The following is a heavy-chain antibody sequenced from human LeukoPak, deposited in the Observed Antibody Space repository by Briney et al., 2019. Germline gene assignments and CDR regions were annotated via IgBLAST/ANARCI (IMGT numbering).Heavy chain of an antibody. V-gene: IGHV1-18*01. CDR2: ISAYNGNT. J-gene: IGHJ4*02. Sequence: ASVKVSCKASGYTFTSYGISWVRQAPGQGLEWMGWISAYNGNTNYAQKLQGRVTMTTDTSTSTAYMELSSLRSEDTAVYYCARDHPSFSGYDSYYWGQGTLVTVSS. CDR1: GYTFTSYG. D-gene: IGHD5-12*01. CDR3: ARDHPSFSGYDSYY.